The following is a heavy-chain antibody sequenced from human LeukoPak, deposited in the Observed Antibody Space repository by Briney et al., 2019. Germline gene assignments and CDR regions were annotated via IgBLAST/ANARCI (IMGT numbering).Heavy chain of an antibody. CDR1: GFTVSSSY. J-gene: IGHJ4*02. Sequence: GGSLRLSCAASGFTVSSSYMSWVRQAPGKGLEWVSFFSSSSSYIYYADSVKGRFTISRDNSKNMLYLQMNSLRAEDTAVYYCAKPYYYGSRSYMDYWGQGTLVTVSS. CDR2: FSSSSSYI. CDR3: AKPYYYGSRSYMDY. D-gene: IGHD3-10*01. V-gene: IGHV3-21*01.